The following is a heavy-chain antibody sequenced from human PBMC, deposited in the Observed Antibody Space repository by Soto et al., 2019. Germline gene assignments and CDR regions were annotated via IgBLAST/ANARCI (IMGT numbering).Heavy chain of an antibody. CDR1: GFTLSGYP. CDR3: ARRAGPDFYYLDV. J-gene: IGHJ6*03. Sequence: LRLSCAASGFTLSGYPMDWVRQAPGKGLEYVSGISSNGVGTYYANSVQGRFTISRDNSKNTVYLQMGSLRPEDMAVYYCARRAGPDFYYLDVWGKRTTVTVSS. CDR2: ISSNGVGT. V-gene: IGHV3-64*01. D-gene: IGHD6-13*01.